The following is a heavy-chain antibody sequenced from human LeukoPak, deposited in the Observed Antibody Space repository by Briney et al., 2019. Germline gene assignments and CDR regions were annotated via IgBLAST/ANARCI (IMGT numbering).Heavy chain of an antibody. CDR2: IYYSGST. D-gene: IGHD3-22*01. V-gene: IGHV4-31*03. J-gene: IGHJ4*02. Sequence: PSQTLSHTCTVSGGSVSSGGYYWSWIRQHPGKGLEWIGYIYYSGSTYYNPSLKSRVTMSVDTSKNQFSLSLSSVTAADTAVYYCARVGYYYDSSGYYRYFDYWGQGTLVTVSS. CDR1: GGSVSSGGYY. CDR3: ARVGYYYDSSGYYRYFDY.